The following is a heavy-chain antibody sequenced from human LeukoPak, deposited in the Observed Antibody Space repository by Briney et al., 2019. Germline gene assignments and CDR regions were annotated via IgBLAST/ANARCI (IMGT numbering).Heavy chain of an antibody. CDR2: ISTSSSYI. CDR1: GFTFSSSW. J-gene: IGHJ4*02. Sequence: GGSLRLSCTASGFTFSSSWMHWVRQAPGKGLEWVASISTSSSYIYYADSLKGRFTISRDNAKNSMYLQMNSLRTEDTAVYYCARVKDHRGIAVAGSDYWGQGTLVTVSS. D-gene: IGHD6-13*01. V-gene: IGHV3-21*01. CDR3: ARVKDHRGIAVAGSDY.